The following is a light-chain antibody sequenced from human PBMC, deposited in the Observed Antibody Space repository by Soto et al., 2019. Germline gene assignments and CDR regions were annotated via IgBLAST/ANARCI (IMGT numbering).Light chain of an antibody. Sequence: DIVMTQSPLSLSVTPGEPASISCRSSQSLLHSNGYNYLDWYLQKPGQSPQLLFYFVSNRASVVPDRFSGSGVGTDFTLKISRVEPEDVGVYYCMQSLPTLTFGQGNKVEIK. CDR1: QSLLHSNGYNY. V-gene: IGKV2-28*01. J-gene: IGKJ1*01. CDR3: MQSLPTLT. CDR2: FVS.